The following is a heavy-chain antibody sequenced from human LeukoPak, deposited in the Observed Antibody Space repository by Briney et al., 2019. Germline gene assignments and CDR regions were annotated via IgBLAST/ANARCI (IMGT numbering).Heavy chain of an antibody. Sequence: GGSLRLSCAASGFTFSSCAMSWVRQAPGKGLEWVSAISGSGGSTYYADSVKGRFTISRDNSKNTLYLQMNSLRAEDTAVYYCAKRGYSGYAPGGNTAMAYFDYWGQGTLVTVSS. J-gene: IGHJ4*02. CDR3: AKRGYSGYAPGGNTAMAYFDY. CDR2: ISGSGGST. CDR1: GFTFSSCA. V-gene: IGHV3-23*01. D-gene: IGHD5-12*01.